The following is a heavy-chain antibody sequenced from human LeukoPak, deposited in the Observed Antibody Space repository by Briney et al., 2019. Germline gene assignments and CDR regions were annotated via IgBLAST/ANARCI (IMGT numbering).Heavy chain of an antibody. Sequence: GGSLRLSCAASGFTFSSYAMHWVRQAPGKGLEWVAVIWYDGSNKYYADSVKGRFTISRDNSENTLYLQMNSLRAEDTAVYYCARVAMSDSSGYCDYWGQGTLVTVSS. CDR2: IWYDGSNK. D-gene: IGHD3-22*01. CDR1: GFTFSSYA. J-gene: IGHJ4*02. V-gene: IGHV3-33*01. CDR3: ARVAMSDSSGYCDY.